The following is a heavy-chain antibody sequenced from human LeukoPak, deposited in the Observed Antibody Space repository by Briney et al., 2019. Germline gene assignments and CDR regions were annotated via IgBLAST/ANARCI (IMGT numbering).Heavy chain of an antibody. Sequence: GGSLRLSCAASGFTFSSYGMHWVRQAPGKGLEWVAVISFDGSNKFYADSVKGRFTFSRDNSKNTLDLQMNSLRAEDTAVYYCAKGVFYDSSGFEFWGQGTLVTVSS. J-gene: IGHJ4*02. CDR2: ISFDGSNK. D-gene: IGHD3-22*01. V-gene: IGHV3-30*18. CDR3: AKGVFYDSSGFEF. CDR1: GFTFSSYG.